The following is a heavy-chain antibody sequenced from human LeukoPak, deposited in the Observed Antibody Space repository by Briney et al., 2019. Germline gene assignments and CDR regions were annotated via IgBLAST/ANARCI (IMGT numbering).Heavy chain of an antibody. J-gene: IGHJ6*02. CDR3: ARDLGVTTVTTDYYGMDV. D-gene: IGHD4-17*01. CDR1: GFTFSNYA. Sequence: PGGSLRLSCAASGFTFSNYAMNWVRQAPGKGLEWVSGIVGAGDITYYADSVKGRSTISRDNSKNTLFLQMNSLRAEDTAVYYCARDLGVTTVTTDYYGMDVWGQGTTVTVSS. CDR2: IVGAGDIT. V-gene: IGHV3-23*01.